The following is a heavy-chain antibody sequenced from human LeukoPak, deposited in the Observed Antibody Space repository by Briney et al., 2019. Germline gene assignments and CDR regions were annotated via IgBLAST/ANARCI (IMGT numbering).Heavy chain of an antibody. CDR1: GYTFTGYY. J-gene: IGHJ4*02. D-gene: IGHD6-13*01. Sequence: ASVKVSCKASGYTFTGYYMHWVRQAPGQGLEWMGWINPNSGGTNYAQKFQGRVTKTRDTSISTAYMELSRLRSDDTAVYYCARAPIRAAAGTFDYWGQGTLVTVSS. V-gene: IGHV1-2*02. CDR3: ARAPIRAAAGTFDY. CDR2: INPNSGGT.